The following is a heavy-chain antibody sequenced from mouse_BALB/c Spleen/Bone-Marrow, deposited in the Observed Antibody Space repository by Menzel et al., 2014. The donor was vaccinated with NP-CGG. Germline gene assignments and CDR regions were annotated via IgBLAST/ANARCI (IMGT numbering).Heavy chain of an antibody. Sequence: VQLQQPGGGLVQPGGSLKLSCAASGFDFSRFWMSWVRQAPGKGLEWIGEINPDSSTINYTPSLKDKFIISRVNAKNTLYLQKSRVRSEDTALYYCTRLHYYGYSAYWGQGTLVTVST. CDR1: GFDFSRFW. CDR2: INPDSSTI. V-gene: IGHV4-1*02. CDR3: TRLHYYGYSAY. D-gene: IGHD1-2*01. J-gene: IGHJ3*01.